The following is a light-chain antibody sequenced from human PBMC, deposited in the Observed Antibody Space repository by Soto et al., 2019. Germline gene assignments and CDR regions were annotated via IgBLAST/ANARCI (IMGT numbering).Light chain of an antibody. CDR1: SSDVGAYNY. V-gene: IGLV2-14*01. J-gene: IGLJ1*01. Sequence: QSSLAQPASVSGSPGQSIAISCTGNSSDVGAYNYVSWYQQHPGKAPKLIVHEVSDRPSGVSDRFSGSKSGNTASLTISGLQAEDEADYYCSSYTGAYTLVFGTGTKVTVL. CDR2: EVS. CDR3: SSYTGAYTLV.